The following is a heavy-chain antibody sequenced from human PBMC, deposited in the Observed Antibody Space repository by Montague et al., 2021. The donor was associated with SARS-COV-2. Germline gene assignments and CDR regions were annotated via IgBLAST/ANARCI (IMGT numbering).Heavy chain of an antibody. CDR1: GGSISSSSYY. V-gene: IGHV4-39*01. CDR3: AGRSYDILTGYSIPNWFDP. Sequence: SETLSLTCTVSGGSISSSSYYWGWIRQPPGKGLEWIGSIYYSGSTYYNPSLKSRVTISVDTSKNQFSVKLSSMTAADTAVYYCAGRSYDILTGYSIPNWFDPWGQGTLVTVSS. J-gene: IGHJ5*02. D-gene: IGHD3-9*01. CDR2: IYYSGST.